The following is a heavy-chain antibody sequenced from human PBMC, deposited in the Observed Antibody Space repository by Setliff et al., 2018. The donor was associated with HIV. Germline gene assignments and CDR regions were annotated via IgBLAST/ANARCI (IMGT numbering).Heavy chain of an antibody. J-gene: IGHJ5*02. CDR2: INPKSDGT. D-gene: IGHD6-19*01. CDR1: GYSFTDYY. CDR3: ARRVAGLQGWFDP. V-gene: IGHV1-2*04. Sequence: GASVKVSCKASGYSFTDYYIHWVRQAPGQGLEWMGWINPKSDGTNYAQKFQGWITMTTDTSTSTAYMELRSLRSDDTAVYYCARRVAGLQGWFDPWGQGTQVTVSS.